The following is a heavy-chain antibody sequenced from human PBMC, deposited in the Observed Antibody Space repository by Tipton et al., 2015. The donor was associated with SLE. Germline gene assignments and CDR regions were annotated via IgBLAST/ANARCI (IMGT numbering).Heavy chain of an antibody. J-gene: IGHJ3*01. CDR1: GGSIRSSNW. CDR3: ARHLGVIVAFEV. CDR2: IHHSGST. D-gene: IGHD3-10*01. Sequence: GSLRLSCAVSGGSIRSSNWWSWVRQPPGKGLEWIGEIHHSGSTNSNPSLKSRVTISVDKSKNQFSLKLSSVTVADTAVYYCARHLGVIVAFEVWGQGTVLTVSS. V-gene: IGHV4-4*02.